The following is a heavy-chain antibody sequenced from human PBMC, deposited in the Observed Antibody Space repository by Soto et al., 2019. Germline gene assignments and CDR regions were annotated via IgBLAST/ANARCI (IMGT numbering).Heavy chain of an antibody. CDR2: INPNSGGT. Sequence: ASVKVSCKASGYTFTGYYMHWVRQAPGQGLEWMGWINPNSGGTKYSQKFQGRVTITRDTSASTAYMELSSLRSEDTAVYYCAGAGERFLECSNPYCYYGMDVWGQGTTVTVSS. J-gene: IGHJ6*02. D-gene: IGHD3-3*01. CDR1: GYTFTGYY. V-gene: IGHV1-2*02. CDR3: AGAGERFLECSNPYCYYGMDV.